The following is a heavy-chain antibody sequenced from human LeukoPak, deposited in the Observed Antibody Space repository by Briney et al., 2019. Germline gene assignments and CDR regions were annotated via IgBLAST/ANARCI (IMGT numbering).Heavy chain of an antibody. D-gene: IGHD3-10*01. Sequence: GGSRRLSCLGSGFGFSNYWMTWLRQAPGEGLEWVANIKEDGSVIYYADSVRGRFTISRDNAKNSVYLQMNSLRVEDTALYYCATGRWFGEFAGSAFEDWGQGTLVTVSS. CDR3: ATGRWFGEFAGSAFED. J-gene: IGHJ4*02. CDR1: GFGFSNYW. V-gene: IGHV3-7*01. CDR2: IKEDGSVI.